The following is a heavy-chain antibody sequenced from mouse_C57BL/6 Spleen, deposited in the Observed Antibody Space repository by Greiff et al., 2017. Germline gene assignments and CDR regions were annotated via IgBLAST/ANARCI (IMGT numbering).Heavy chain of an antibody. J-gene: IGHJ4*01. D-gene: IGHD1-1*01. CDR2: ISSGGSYT. CDR3: ARLTTVGEEYAMDY. Sequence: EVKLMESGGDLVKPGGSLKLSCAASGFTFSNYGMSWVRQTPDKRLEWVATISSGGSYTYYPDSVKGRFTISRNNAKNTLYLQMSSLKSEDTAMYYCARLTTVGEEYAMDYWGQGTSVTVSS. V-gene: IGHV5-6*01. CDR1: GFTFSNYG.